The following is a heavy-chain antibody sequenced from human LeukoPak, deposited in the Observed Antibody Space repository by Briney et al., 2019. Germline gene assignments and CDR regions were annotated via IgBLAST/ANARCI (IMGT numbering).Heavy chain of an antibody. J-gene: IGHJ4*02. CDR1: GFTFSDYY. CDR2: ISSSGSTI. CDR3: AKHSGEGAAPSQPFDY. D-gene: IGHD3-10*01. Sequence: PGGSLRLSCAASGFTFSDYYMSWIRQAPGKGLEWVSYISSSGSTIYYADSVKGRFTISRDNSKNTLYLQMNSLRAEDTAVYYCAKHSGEGAAPSQPFDYWGQGTLVTVSS. V-gene: IGHV3-11*04.